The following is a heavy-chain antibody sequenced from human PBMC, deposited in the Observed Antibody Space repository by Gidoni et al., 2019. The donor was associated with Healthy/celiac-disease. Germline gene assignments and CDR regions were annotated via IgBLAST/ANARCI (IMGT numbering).Heavy chain of an antibody. Sequence: EVQLVQSGAEVKKPGESLKISCKGSGYSFTSYWIGWVRQMPGKGLEWMGIIYPGDSDTRYSPSFQGQVTISADKSISTAYRQWSSLKASDTAMYYCARHLAAVLAVAGTEDYYYYGMDVWGQGTTVTVSS. V-gene: IGHV5-51*01. CDR1: GYSFTSYW. D-gene: IGHD6-19*01. J-gene: IGHJ6*02. CDR2: IYPGDSDT. CDR3: ARHLAAVLAVAGTEDYYYYGMDV.